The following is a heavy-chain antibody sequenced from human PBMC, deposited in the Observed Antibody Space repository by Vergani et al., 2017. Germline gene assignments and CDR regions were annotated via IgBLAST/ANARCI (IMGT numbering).Heavy chain of an antibody. D-gene: IGHD2-15*01. V-gene: IGHV1-46*02. J-gene: IGHJ4*02. CDR3: ATSIGYCTSGSCRPYYFDL. CDR2: VNFVTGAA. CDR1: GYIFKNYY. Sequence: VQLVQSGAEVRKPGASVTVSCTASGYIFKNYYMHWLRLAPGQGFQWIGIVNFVTGAATSPQKFECRTTITSDKSTSTFYMDLSSLKYEDTAIYYCATSIGYCTSGSCRPYYFDLWGQGTLVTVSS.